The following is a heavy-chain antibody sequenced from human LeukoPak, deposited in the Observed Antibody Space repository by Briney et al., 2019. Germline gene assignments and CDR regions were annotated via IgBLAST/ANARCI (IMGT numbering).Heavy chain of an antibody. D-gene: IGHD4-17*01. V-gene: IGHV3-9*03. CDR3: AKDMEPTVTTLGGAIDY. J-gene: IGHJ4*02. Sequence: PGRSLRLSCAASGFTFDDYAMHWVRQAPGKGLEWASGISWNSGSIGYADSVKGRFTISRDNAKNSLYLQMNSLRAEDMALYYCAKDMEPTVTTLGGAIDYWGQGTLVTVSS. CDR1: GFTFDDYA. CDR2: ISWNSGSI.